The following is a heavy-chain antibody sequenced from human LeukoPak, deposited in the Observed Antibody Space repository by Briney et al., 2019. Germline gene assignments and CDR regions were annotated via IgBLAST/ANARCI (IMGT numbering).Heavy chain of an antibody. Sequence: ASVKVSCKTSGYTFTNLDINWLRQAPGRGLEWMGWMSPNSGDTGYAQKFQGRVSMTRDIFKSTAYMELSSLRSEDTATYYCASNPPNTGDFYYWGLGTLVTVSS. J-gene: IGHJ4*02. D-gene: IGHD1-1*01. CDR2: MSPNSGDT. V-gene: IGHV1-8*01. CDR1: GYTFTNLD. CDR3: ASNPPNTGDFYY.